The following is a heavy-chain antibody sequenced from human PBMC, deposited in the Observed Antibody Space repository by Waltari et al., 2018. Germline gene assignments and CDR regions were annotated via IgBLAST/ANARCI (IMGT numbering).Heavy chain of an antibody. CDR2: ISGSGGST. D-gene: IGHD6-13*01. CDR1: GFTFSSYA. CDR3: AKDFPSGGAAAGSFDY. V-gene: IGHV3-23*04. Sequence: EVQLVESGGGLVQPGGSLRLSCAASGFTFSSYAMSWVRQAPGKGLEWVSAISGSGGSTYYAESVKGRFTISRDNSKNTLYLQMNRLRAEDTAVYYCAKDFPSGGAAAGSFDYWGQGTLVTVSS. J-gene: IGHJ4*02.